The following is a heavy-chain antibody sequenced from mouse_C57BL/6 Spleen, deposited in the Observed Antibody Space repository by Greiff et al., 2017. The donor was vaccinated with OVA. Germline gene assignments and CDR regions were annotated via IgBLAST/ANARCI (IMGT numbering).Heavy chain of an antibody. Sequence: EVQLVESEGGLVQPGSSMKLSCTASGFTFSDYYMAWVRQVPEKGLEWVANINYDGSSTYYLASLKSRFIISRDNEKNILYLQMSSLKSEDTATYYCARVLRSFYAMDYWGQGTSVTVSS. CDR1: GFTFSDYY. D-gene: IGHD1-1*01. CDR3: ARVLRSFYAMDY. V-gene: IGHV5-16*01. CDR2: INYDGSST. J-gene: IGHJ4*01.